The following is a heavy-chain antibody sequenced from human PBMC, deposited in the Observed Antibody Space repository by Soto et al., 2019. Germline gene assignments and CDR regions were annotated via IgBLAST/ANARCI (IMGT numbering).Heavy chain of an antibody. CDR1: GFPFSSYA. V-gene: IGHV3-23*01. Sequence: EVQLLESGGGVVQQGGSLRLSCAGSGFPFSSYAVSWVRQTPGKGLEWVSSISGGGDRAYHADSVKGRFSISRDNLKNTLYLHMNSLRPEDTAVDYCAKGIHYDCWSGHYYYYMDVWGKGTTVIVSS. J-gene: IGHJ6*03. CDR3: AKGIHYDCWSGHYYYYMDV. D-gene: IGHD3-3*01. CDR2: ISGGGDRA.